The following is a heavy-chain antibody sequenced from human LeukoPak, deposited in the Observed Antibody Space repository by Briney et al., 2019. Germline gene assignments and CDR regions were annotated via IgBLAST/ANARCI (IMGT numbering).Heavy chain of an antibody. CDR1: GYTFTGYY. V-gene: IGHV1-2*02. J-gene: IGHJ4*02. CDR2: INPNSGGT. CDR3: ARSMWGSSWYCIDY. Sequence: GESLKISCKGSGYTFTGYYMHWVRQAPGQGLEWMGWINPNSGGTNYAQKFQGRVTMTRDTSISTAYMELSRLRSDDTAVYYCARSMWGSSWYCIDYWGQGTLVTVSS. D-gene: IGHD6-13*01.